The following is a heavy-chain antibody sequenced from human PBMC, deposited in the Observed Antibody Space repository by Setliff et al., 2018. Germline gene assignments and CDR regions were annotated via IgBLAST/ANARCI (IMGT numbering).Heavy chain of an antibody. V-gene: IGHV4-38-2*02. J-gene: IGHJ6*04. CDR3: ARDSLWVVEAKYKMVV. Sequence: SETMSLTCTVSGYSISRGYIWGWIRQPPGKGLEWVGNIGHTGSINYNPSLTSRVTISLNTSKNRFALKVTSVTAADTAVYYCARDSLWVVEAKYKMVVWGKGTTVTVSS. CDR2: IGHTGSI. CDR1: GYSISRGYI. D-gene: IGHD2-21*01.